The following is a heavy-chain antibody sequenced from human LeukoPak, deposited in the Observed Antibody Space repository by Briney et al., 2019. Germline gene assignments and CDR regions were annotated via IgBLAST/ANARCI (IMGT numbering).Heavy chain of an antibody. CDR1: GYTLTDYF. J-gene: IGHJ4*02. CDR3: ARDWRGSYFPDY. V-gene: IGHV1-2*02. D-gene: IGHD1-26*01. CDR2: TNPNSGDT. Sequence: GASVKVSCKTSGYTLTDYFMHWVRQAPGQGLEWMGWTNPNSGDTNYAHKFQGRVTMTRDTSISTAYMELSRLRSDDTAVYYCARDWRGSYFPDYWGQGTLVTVSS.